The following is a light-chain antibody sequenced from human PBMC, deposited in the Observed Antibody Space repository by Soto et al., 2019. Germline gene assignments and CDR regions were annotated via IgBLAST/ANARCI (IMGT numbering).Light chain of an antibody. CDR1: SSDVGGYNF. CDR2: EVS. Sequence: QSALTQPASVSGSPGQSITISCTGTSSDVGGYNFVSWYQQHPGKAPKLMIYEVSNRPSGVSNRFSGSKSGNTASLTISGHDAEEEADYYGSSYTSSSTRVFGGGTKLTVL. V-gene: IGLV2-14*01. J-gene: IGLJ2*01. CDR3: SSYTSSSTRV.